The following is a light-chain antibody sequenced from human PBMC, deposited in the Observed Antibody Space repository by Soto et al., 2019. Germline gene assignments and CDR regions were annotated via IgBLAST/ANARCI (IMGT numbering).Light chain of an antibody. CDR2: EVT. V-gene: IGLV2-8*01. J-gene: IGLJ3*02. CDR1: SSDVGAYKY. Sequence: QSALTPPPSASGSPGQSVTISCTGTSSDVGAYKYVSWYQQYPGKAPKLMIYEVTKRPSGVPDRFSGSKSGNTASLTVSGLQAEDEADYYCTSYVGNDTWVFGGGTKLTVL. CDR3: TSYVGNDTWV.